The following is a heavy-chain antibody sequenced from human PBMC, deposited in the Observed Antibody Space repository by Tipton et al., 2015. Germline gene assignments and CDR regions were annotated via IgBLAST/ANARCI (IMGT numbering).Heavy chain of an antibody. Sequence: TLSLTCSVSGGSVTSNNYFWSWIRQPPGKGLEWIGSIFHSGSTRYNPSLRSRCFISIDTSKNQFSLTLNSVTSADTAVYYCAGGGAGYYYDSVGYLSWGQGTLVTVSS. D-gene: IGHD3-22*01. J-gene: IGHJ5*02. CDR2: IFHSGST. CDR3: AGGGAGYYYDSVGYLS. V-gene: IGHV4-61*01. CDR1: GGSVTSNNYF.